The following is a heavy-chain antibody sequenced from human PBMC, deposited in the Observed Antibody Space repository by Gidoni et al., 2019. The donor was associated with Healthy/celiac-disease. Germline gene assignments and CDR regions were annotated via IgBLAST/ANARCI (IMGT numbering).Heavy chain of an antibody. J-gene: IGHJ4*02. V-gene: IGHV3-48*01. CDR3: AREGGWELRHFDY. CDR2: ISSSSSTI. CDR1: GFTFSSYS. Sequence: EVQLVESGGGLVQPGGSLRLSCAASGFTFSSYSMNWVRQAPGKGLEWVSYISSSSSTIYYADSVKGRFTISRDNAKNSLYLQMNSLRAEDTAVYYCAREGGWELRHFDYWGQGTLVTVSS. D-gene: IGHD1-26*01.